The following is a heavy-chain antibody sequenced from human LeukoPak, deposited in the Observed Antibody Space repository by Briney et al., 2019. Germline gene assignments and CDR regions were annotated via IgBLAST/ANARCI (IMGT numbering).Heavy chain of an antibody. CDR2: MSPSGTT. D-gene: IGHD3-22*01. Sequence: PSETLSLTCTVSGDSVSSGNYYLSWIRQPPGKGLDWITYMSPSGTTKYNPSLKSRVTTSVDTSRTQFSLRLSSVTAADTAVYYCARGQDDRSGTSDYWGQGALVTVS. J-gene: IGHJ4*02. CDR3: ARGQDDRSGTSDY. V-gene: IGHV4-61*01. CDR1: GDSVSSGNYY.